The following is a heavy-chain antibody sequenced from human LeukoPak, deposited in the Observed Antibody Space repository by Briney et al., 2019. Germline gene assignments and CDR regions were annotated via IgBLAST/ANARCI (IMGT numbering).Heavy chain of an antibody. CDR3: ATGFSANSSSAVFAG. D-gene: IGHD2/OR15-2a*01. CDR2: ISASGGST. J-gene: IGHJ3*01. V-gene: IGHV3-23*01. Sequence: PGGSLRLSCAASGFTFSSFAARWVRQAPGKGLEGVSGISASGGSTYYADSVTGRFTLSRHNSKNRLYLQMSSLRAEDTAVYYCATGFSANSSSAVFAGSGQGTMLTVSS. CDR1: GFTFSSFA.